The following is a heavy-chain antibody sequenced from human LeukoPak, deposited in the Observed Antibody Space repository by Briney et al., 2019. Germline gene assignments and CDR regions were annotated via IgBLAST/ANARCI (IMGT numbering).Heavy chain of an antibody. CDR3: ARGKYDSGGYYLDY. CDR1: GESFSGYY. J-gene: IGHJ4*02. Sequence: TSETLSLTCAVYGESFSGYYWSWIRQPPGKGLKWIGEINHSGITNYNLSLKSRVTISLDTSRSQFSLMLSSVTAADTAVYYCARGKYDSGGYYLDYWGQGTLVTVSS. CDR2: INHSGIT. V-gene: IGHV4-34*01. D-gene: IGHD3-22*01.